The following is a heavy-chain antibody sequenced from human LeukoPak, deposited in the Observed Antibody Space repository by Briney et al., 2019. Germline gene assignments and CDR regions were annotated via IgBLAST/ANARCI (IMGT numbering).Heavy chain of an antibody. D-gene: IGHD2-2*02. V-gene: IGHV4-31*03. J-gene: IGHJ6*02. CDR2: IYYSGST. Sequence: SQKLSRTCTVSGVSIRCGGCYWSWNCKHPGKGLEWIGYIYYSGSTYYNPSLKSRVTISVDTSKNQFSLKLSSVTAADTAVYYCARGYCSSTSCYTGYGMDVWGQGTTVTVSS. CDR3: ARGYCSSTSCYTGYGMDV. CDR1: GVSIRCGGCY.